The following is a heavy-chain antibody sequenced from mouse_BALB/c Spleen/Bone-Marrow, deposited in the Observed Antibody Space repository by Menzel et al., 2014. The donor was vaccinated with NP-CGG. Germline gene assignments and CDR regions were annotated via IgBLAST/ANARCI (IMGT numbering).Heavy chain of an antibody. V-gene: IGHV2-6-7*01. CDR3: ARDSFLITRALDY. D-gene: IGHD2-4*01. Sequence: VMLVESGPGLVAPSQSLSITCTVSGFSLTGYGVNWVRQPPGKGLEWLGMIWGDGSTDYNSALKSRLSISKDNSKSQVFLKVNSLQTEDTARYYCARDSFLITRALDYWGQGTSVTVSS. J-gene: IGHJ4*01. CDR1: GFSLTGYG. CDR2: IWGDGST.